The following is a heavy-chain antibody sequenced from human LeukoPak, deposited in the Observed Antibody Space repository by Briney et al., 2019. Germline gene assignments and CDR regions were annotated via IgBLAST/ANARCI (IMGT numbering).Heavy chain of an antibody. CDR1: GFTFSSYG. J-gene: IGHJ4*02. V-gene: IGHV3-30*03. CDR2: ISYDGSNK. D-gene: IGHD3-22*01. Sequence: GGSLRLSCAASGFTFSSYGMHRVRQAPGKGLEWVAVISYDGSNKYYADSVKGRFTISRDNSKNTLYLQMNSLRAEDTAVYYCARGSTYYDSSGQVPFDYWGQGTLVTVSS. CDR3: ARGSTYYDSSGQVPFDY.